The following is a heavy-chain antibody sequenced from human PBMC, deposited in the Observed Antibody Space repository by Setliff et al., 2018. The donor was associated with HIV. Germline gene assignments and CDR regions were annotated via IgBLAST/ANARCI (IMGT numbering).Heavy chain of an antibody. D-gene: IGHD6-19*01. Sequence: ASVKVSCKASGYTFATYGIRWVRQAPGQGLEWMGWISPYNGNTNYAPKVQGRVTMTTDTSTSTAYMELRSLRSDDTALYYCARVRNHLAVSPWYSYMDVWGKGTTVTV. CDR3: ARVRNHLAVSPWYSYMDV. J-gene: IGHJ6*03. V-gene: IGHV1-18*01. CDR1: GYTFATYG. CDR2: ISPYNGNT.